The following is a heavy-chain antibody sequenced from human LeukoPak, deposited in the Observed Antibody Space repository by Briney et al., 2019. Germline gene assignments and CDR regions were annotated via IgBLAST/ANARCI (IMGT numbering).Heavy chain of an antibody. J-gene: IGHJ2*01. CDR1: GFTFDDYG. Sequence: GGSLRLSCATSGFTFDDYGMSWVRQAPGKGLEWVSDINWNGGSTGYADSVKGRFTISRDNAKNSLYLQMNSLRAEDTALYYCARNGRPIVVEWYFDLWGRGTLVTVS. CDR3: ARNGRPIVVEWYFDL. V-gene: IGHV3-20*04. CDR2: INWNGGST. D-gene: IGHD3-22*01.